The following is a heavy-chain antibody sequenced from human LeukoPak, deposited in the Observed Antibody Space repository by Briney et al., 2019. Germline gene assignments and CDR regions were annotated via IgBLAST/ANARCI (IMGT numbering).Heavy chain of an antibody. CDR2: IYYSGRT. CDR1: GGSISSDY. Sequence: SETLSLTCTVSGGSISSDYWSWIRQPPGKGLEWIGYIYYSGRTYYNPSLKSRITISVDTSKNQFSLRLSSVTAADTAVYYCARGFYSPHYWGQGTLVSVSS. D-gene: IGHD4-11*01. J-gene: IGHJ4*02. V-gene: IGHV4-59*01. CDR3: ARGFYSPHY.